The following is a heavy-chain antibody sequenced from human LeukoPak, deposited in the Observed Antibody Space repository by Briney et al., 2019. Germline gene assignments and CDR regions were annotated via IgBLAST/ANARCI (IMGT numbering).Heavy chain of an antibody. V-gene: IGHV7-4-1*02. Sequence: ASVKVSCKASGYTFTSYAMNWVRQAPGPGLGWMGWINTNTGNRTYAQAFTGRVVFSLDTSVTTPYLQISSLQAEDTAVSYCSRVGGTGAAGTETGLDVWGKGTTVIVSS. CDR1: GYTFTSYA. CDR3: SRVGGTGAAGTETGLDV. CDR2: INTNTGNR. D-gene: IGHD6-13*01. J-gene: IGHJ6*04.